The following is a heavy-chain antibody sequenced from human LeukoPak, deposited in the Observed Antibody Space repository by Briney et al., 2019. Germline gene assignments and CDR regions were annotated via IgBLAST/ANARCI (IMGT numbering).Heavy chain of an antibody. D-gene: IGHD2-8*01. CDR3: ATAGVYGRGMWDY. CDR1: GGTFSSYA. J-gene: IGHJ4*02. CDR2: IIPIFGTA. Sequence: GASVKVSCKASGGTFSSYAISWVRQAPGQGLEWMGGIIPIFGTANYAQKFQGRVTITADESTSTAYMELSSLRSEDTAVYYCATAGVYGRGMWDYWGQGTLVTVSS. V-gene: IGHV1-69*13.